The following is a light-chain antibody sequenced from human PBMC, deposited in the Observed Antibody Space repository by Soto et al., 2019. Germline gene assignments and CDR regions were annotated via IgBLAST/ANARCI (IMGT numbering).Light chain of an antibody. Sequence: EIVLTQSPGALSLSPGDRATLSFWASESIGDYLAWYQQRPGQAPRLLIYAASRRAAGTPHRFSGSGSGTDFTLTISRLEPEDFAVYFCQQYDYLITFGQGTRLEIK. CDR3: QQYDYLIT. CDR1: ESIGDY. V-gene: IGKV3-20*01. J-gene: IGKJ5*01. CDR2: AAS.